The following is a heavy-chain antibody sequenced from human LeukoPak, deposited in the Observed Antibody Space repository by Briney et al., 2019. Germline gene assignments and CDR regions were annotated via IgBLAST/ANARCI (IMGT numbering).Heavy chain of an antibody. D-gene: IGHD3-10*02. CDR2: ISGSGGST. J-gene: IGHJ6*04. V-gene: IGHV3-23*01. CDR3: AELGITMIGGV. CDR1: GFTFNKYG. Sequence: GGTLRLSCAASGFTFNKYGMSWVRQAPGKGLEWVSSISGSGGSTYYADSVKGRFTISRDNSKNTLYLQMNSLRAEDTAVYYCAELGITMIGGVWGKGTTVTISS.